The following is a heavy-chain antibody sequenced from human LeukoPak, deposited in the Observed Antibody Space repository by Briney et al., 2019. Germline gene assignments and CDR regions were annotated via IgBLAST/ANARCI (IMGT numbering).Heavy chain of an antibody. Sequence: GGSLRLSCAASGFTFSSYWMSWVRQAPGKGLEWVANIKQDGSEKYYVDSVKGRFTISRDNAKNSLYLQMNSLRAEDTAVYYCARDLADFWSGPPDYWGQGTLVTVSS. CDR1: GFTFSSYW. J-gene: IGHJ4*02. CDR3: ARDLADFWSGPPDY. D-gene: IGHD3-3*01. CDR2: IKQDGSEK. V-gene: IGHV3-7*01.